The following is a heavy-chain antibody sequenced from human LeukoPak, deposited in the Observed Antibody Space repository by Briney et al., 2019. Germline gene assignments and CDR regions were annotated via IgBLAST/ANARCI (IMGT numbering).Heavy chain of an antibody. Sequence: ASVKVSCKASHYTFIDYDINWVRQAPGQGLEWMGWINPNSGGTNYAQKFKGWVTLTGDTSINTTYMELSRLASDVTVVYFCARGTPGSYLGYWGQGTLVTVSS. CDR2: INPNSGGT. CDR3: ARGTPGSYLGY. CDR1: HYTFIDYD. V-gene: IGHV1-2*04. J-gene: IGHJ4*02. D-gene: IGHD3-16*02.